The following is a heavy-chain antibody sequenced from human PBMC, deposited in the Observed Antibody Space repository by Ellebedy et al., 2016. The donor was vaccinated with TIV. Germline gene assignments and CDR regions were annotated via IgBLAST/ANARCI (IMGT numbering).Heavy chain of an antibody. Sequence: SETLSLTCSVSGDSIIYYYWSWIRQPPGKGLEWIGYIFYDGSINYNPSLKSRLTVSVDRPKNQVSLRLNSVTAADTAVYYCASSDRYSNSWYFGSSWGQGTLVTVSS. D-gene: IGHD6-13*01. V-gene: IGHV4-59*01. CDR3: ASSDRYSNSWYFGSS. J-gene: IGHJ5*02. CDR1: GDSIIYYY. CDR2: IFYDGSI.